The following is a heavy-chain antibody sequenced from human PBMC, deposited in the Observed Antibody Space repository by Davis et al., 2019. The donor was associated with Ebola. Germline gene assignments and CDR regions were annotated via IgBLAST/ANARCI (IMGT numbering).Heavy chain of an antibody. D-gene: IGHD2-2*01. Sequence: AASVKVSCKASGYTFNGYHIHWVRQAPGQGLEWMGRINPNSGVANYAQKFQGRVTMTRDTSSSTAHMELRSLRSDDTAVYYCARDRCSSCYAGAMDVWGKGTTVTVSS. V-gene: IGHV1-2*06. J-gene: IGHJ6*04. CDR1: GYTFNGYH. CDR3: ARDRCSSCYAGAMDV. CDR2: INPNSGVA.